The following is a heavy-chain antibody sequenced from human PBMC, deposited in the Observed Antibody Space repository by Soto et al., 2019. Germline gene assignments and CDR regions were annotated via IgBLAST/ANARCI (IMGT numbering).Heavy chain of an antibody. CDR3: ARGALWLPRATVTLVD. CDR1: GASISSSNW. D-gene: IGHD4-17*01. J-gene: IGHJ4*02. CDR2: IYHSGST. Sequence: QVQLQESGPGLVKPSGTLSLTCAVSGASISSSNWWSWVRQPPGKGLEWIGEIYHSGSTNYNPSLKSRVTISVDNAKNQFSLKLSSVTTADTAVYYCARGALWLPRATVTLVDWGQGALVTVSS. V-gene: IGHV4-4*02.